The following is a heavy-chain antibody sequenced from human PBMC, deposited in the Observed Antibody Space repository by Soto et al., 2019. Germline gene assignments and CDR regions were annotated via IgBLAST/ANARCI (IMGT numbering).Heavy chain of an antibody. V-gene: IGHV3-30-3*01. D-gene: IGHD1-26*01. CDR2: ISYDGSNK. CDR1: GFTFSSYA. Sequence: GGSLRLSCAASGFTFSSYAMHWVRQAPGKGLEWVAVISYDGSNKYYADSVKGRFTISRDNSKNTLYLQMNSLRAEDTAVYYCAREDPPMGDYYYYGMDVWGQGTTVTVSS. CDR3: AREDPPMGDYYYYGMDV. J-gene: IGHJ6*02.